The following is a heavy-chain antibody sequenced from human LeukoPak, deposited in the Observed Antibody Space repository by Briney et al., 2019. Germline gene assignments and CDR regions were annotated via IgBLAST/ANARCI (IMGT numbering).Heavy chain of an antibody. V-gene: IGHV1-18*01. CDR1: GYTFTSYG. CDR3: ARESDSSGYYYFDY. J-gene: IGHJ4*02. D-gene: IGHD3-22*01. Sequence: ASVKLSCKASGYTFTSYGISWVRQAPGQGLEWMGWISAYNGNTNYAQKLQGRVTMTTDTSTSTAYMELRSLRSEDTAVYYCARESDSSGYYYFDYWGQGTLVTVSS. CDR2: ISAYNGNT.